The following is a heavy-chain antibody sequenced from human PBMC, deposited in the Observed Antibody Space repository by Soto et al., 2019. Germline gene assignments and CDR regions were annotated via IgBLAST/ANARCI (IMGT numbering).Heavy chain of an antibody. D-gene: IGHD2-15*01. CDR1: GGSISSYY. J-gene: IGHJ5*02. CDR2: ISYSGST. Sequence: PSETLSLTCTGSGGSISSYYWSWFRPPPGKEQELIGYISYSGSTNYNPSLKSRETISLDTSKNQFSLKLSSVKAADTAVYYCACLGSFCSGGSCYPRWFGAWGQGTLVTVSS. CDR3: ACLGSFCSGGSCYPRWFGA. V-gene: IGHV4-59*08.